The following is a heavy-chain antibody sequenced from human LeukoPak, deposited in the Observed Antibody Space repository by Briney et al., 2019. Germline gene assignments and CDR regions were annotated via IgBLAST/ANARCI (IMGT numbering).Heavy chain of an antibody. CDR1: GGSFSGYY. D-gene: IGHD4-23*01. CDR3: ARMTLKYGGSDY. V-gene: IGHV4-39*07. Sequence: SETLSLTCAVSGGSFSGYYWGWIRQPPGKGLEWIWSIYYGGSTYYNPSLKSRVTISVDTSKNQFSLKLISVTAADTAVYYCARMTLKYGGSDYWGQGTLVTVSS. CDR2: IYYGGST. J-gene: IGHJ4*02.